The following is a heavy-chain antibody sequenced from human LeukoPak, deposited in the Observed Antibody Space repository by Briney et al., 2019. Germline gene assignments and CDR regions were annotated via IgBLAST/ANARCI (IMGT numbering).Heavy chain of an antibody. J-gene: IGHJ5*02. CDR3: ARSEFDP. Sequence: PGGSLRLSCAASGFIFSDYSMNWVRQAPGKGLEWVSYISGGGSAIYYADSVKGRFTISRDNAKNSLYLQMNSLRAEDTAVYYCARSEFDPWGQGTLVTVSS. CDR1: GFIFSDYS. CDR2: ISGGGSAI. V-gene: IGHV3-48*01.